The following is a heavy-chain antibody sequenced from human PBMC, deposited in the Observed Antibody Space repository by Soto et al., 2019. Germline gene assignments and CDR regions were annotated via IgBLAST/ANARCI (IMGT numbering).Heavy chain of an antibody. Sequence: QVQLQESGPGLVKPSETVSLTCSVSGNSISDYYWSWIRQSPVLGLEWIGYVLHTGITNYNPSLKSRVAMSVDTSRNQFSLKLISATAADTAVYYCARGPNYPGSSPLDYWGQGILVTVSS. CDR1: GNSISDYY. J-gene: IGHJ4*02. CDR2: VLHTGIT. CDR3: ARGPNYPGSSPLDY. V-gene: IGHV4-59*01. D-gene: IGHD3-10*01.